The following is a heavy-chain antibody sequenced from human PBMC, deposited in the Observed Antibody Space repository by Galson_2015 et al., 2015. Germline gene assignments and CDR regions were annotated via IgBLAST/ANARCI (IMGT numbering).Heavy chain of an antibody. CDR2: ISSTTTYI. D-gene: IGHD3-3*01. J-gene: IGHJ4*02. CDR1: EFTFSSYY. Sequence: SLRLSCAASEFTFSSYYMSWVRQAPGKGLEWVSSISSTTTYIYYADPVKGRFTISRDNAKNSLYLQMNSLGAEDTAVYYCARQILDYDFWSGYYPTNFDYWGQGTLVTVSS. V-gene: IGHV3-21*01. CDR3: ARQILDYDFWSGYYPTNFDY.